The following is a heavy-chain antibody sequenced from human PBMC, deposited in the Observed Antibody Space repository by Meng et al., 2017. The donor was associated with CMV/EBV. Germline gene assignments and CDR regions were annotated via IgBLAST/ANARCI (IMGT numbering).Heavy chain of an antibody. V-gene: IGHV3-64*02. CDR3: ARAYYQASLNNFDY. Sequence: GGSLRLSCAASGFTFSSYAMHWVRQAPGKGLEYVSAISSNGGSTYYADSVKGRFTISRDNSKNTLYLQMGSLRAEDMAVYYCARAYYQASLNNFDYWGQGTLVTVSS. CDR2: ISSNGGST. CDR1: GFTFSSYA. D-gene: IGHD1-26*01. J-gene: IGHJ4*02.